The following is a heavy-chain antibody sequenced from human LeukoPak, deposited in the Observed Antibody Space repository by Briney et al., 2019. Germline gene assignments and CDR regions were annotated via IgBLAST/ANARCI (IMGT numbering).Heavy chain of an antibody. V-gene: IGHV3-11*04. Sequence: PGRSLRLSCAASGFTFSDYYMSWIRQAPGKRLEWVSYISSSGSTIYYADSVKGRFTISRDNAKNSLYLQMNSLRAEDTAVYYCARGSITMIVVVINFDYWGQGTLVTVSS. J-gene: IGHJ4*02. D-gene: IGHD3-22*01. CDR1: GFTFSDYY. CDR3: ARGSITMIVVVINFDY. CDR2: ISSSGSTI.